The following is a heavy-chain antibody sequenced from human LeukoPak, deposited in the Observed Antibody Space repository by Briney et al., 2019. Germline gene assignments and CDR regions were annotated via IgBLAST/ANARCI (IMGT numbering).Heavy chain of an antibody. CDR1: GGSISTYY. CDR3: ARGRYYDSGGYYLNDAFDI. CDR2: SYYSGST. Sequence: KPSETLSLTCTVSGGSISTYYWSWIRQPPGKGLEWIGYSYYSGSTNYNPSLKSRGTISVDTSKNQFSLKLSSVAPADTAVYYCARGRYYDSGGYYLNDAFDIWSQGTMVTVSS. J-gene: IGHJ3*02. V-gene: IGHV4-59*01. D-gene: IGHD3-22*01.